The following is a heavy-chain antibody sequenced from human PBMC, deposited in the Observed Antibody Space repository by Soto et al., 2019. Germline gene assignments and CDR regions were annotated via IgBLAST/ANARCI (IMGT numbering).Heavy chain of an antibody. CDR1: GGSISSSSYY. D-gene: IGHD2-8*01. J-gene: IGHJ6*03. CDR3: ARGVYASYYYYYYMDV. V-gene: IGHV4-39*01. Sequence: QLQLQESGPGLVKPSETLSLTCTVSGGSISSSSYYWGWIRQPPGKGLEWIGSIYYSGSTYYNPSLKSRVTISVDTSKNQFSLKLSSVTAADTAVYYCARGVYASYYYYYYMDVWGKGTTVTVSS. CDR2: IYYSGST.